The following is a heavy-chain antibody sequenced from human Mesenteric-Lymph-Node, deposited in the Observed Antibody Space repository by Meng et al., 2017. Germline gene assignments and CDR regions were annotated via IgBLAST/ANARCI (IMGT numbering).Heavy chain of an antibody. D-gene: IGHD3-9*01. CDR2: ISTSGRTT. CDR1: GFRFSDYY. J-gene: IGHJ4*02. V-gene: IGHV3-11*04. CDR3: ARQTYYDIF. Sequence: GESLKISCAASGFRFSDYYMSWIRQAAGKGLEWVSYISTSGRTTYNADSVKGRFTISRDNAKNSLYLQMNSLRAEDTAVYYCARQTYYDIFWGQGPLVTSPQ.